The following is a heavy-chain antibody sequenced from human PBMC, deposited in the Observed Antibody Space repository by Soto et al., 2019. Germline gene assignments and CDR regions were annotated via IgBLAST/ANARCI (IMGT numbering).Heavy chain of an antibody. J-gene: IGHJ4*02. CDR2: VYYTGST. Sequence: SGSLALTCIVSGGSISGSFWSWIRNAPGKGLEWLGYVYYTGSTNYSPSLRSRVSISVDTSKNEFSLRLSSVTAADTAVYFCARSVAVPGAHIDYWGQGTQVTVSS. V-gene: IGHV4-59*01. D-gene: IGHD6-19*01. CDR1: GGSISGSF. CDR3: ARSVAVPGAHIDY.